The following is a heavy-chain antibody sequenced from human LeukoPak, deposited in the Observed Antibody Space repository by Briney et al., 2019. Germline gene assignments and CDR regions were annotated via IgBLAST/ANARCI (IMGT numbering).Heavy chain of an antibody. CDR2: INAGNGNT. Sequence: ASVTVSCKASGYTFTSYAMHWVRQAPGQRLEWMGWINAGNGNTKYSQKFQGRVTITRDTSASTAYMELSSLRSEDTAVYYCARAFSSLRYFDYWGQGTLVTVSS. J-gene: IGHJ4*02. CDR1: GYTFTSYA. CDR3: ARAFSSLRYFDY. D-gene: IGHD6-6*01. V-gene: IGHV1-3*01.